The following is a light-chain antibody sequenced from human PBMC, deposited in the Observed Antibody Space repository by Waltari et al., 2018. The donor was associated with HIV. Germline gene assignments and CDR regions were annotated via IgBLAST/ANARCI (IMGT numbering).Light chain of an antibody. CDR2: VNSDGSH. V-gene: IGLV4-69*01. J-gene: IGLJ3*02. CDR3: QTWGTGIAV. Sequence: QPVLTQPPSASGSLGASVKLTCTPSSGHSSHALARHQQQPEKGPRCLMKVNSDGSHNRGAGIPDRFSGSTYGAERYLTISSLQSEDEADYYCQTWGTGIAVFGGGTKLTVL. CDR1: SGHSSHA.